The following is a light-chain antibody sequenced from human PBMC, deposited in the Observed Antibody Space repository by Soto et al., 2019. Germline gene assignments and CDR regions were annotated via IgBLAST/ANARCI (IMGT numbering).Light chain of an antibody. Sequence: QAVVTQEQSFSVSPGGTVTLTFGFSSVSVSTSYYPSWYQQTPGQAPRTLIYSTNTRSSGVPDRFSGSILGNKAALTITGAQADDESDYYWVLYMGSGIWVFGGGTQLTVL. CDR1: SVSVSTSYY. J-gene: IGLJ3*02. CDR2: STN. V-gene: IGLV8-61*01. CDR3: VLYMGSGIWV.